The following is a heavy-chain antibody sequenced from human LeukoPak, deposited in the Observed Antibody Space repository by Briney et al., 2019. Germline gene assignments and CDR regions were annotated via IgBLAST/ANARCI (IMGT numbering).Heavy chain of an antibody. D-gene: IGHD4-23*01. Sequence: EGSLRLSCAASGFTVSSNYMSWVRQAPGKGLEWVSVIYSGGSTYYADSVKGRFTISRDNSKNTLYLQMNSLRAEDTAVYYCARAEPYGGNSGIWGQGTLVTVSS. CDR3: ARAEPYGGNSGI. CDR2: IYSGGST. CDR1: GFTVSSNY. V-gene: IGHV3-53*01. J-gene: IGHJ4*02.